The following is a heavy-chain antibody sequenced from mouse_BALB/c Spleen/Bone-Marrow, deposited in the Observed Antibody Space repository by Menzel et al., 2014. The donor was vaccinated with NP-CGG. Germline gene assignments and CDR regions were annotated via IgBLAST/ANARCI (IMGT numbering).Heavy chain of an antibody. CDR1: GFDFSRYW. V-gene: IGHV4-1*02. CDR3: AKNYYYGYVAY. D-gene: IGHD1-2*01. CDR2: INPDSSTI. Sequence: DVMLVEFGGGLVQPGGSLKLSCAASGFDFSRYWMTWVRQAPGKGLEWIGEINPDSSTINYTPSLKDKFIISRDNAKNTLYLQMNKVRSEDTALYYCAKNYYYGYVAYWGQGTLVTVSA. J-gene: IGHJ3*01.